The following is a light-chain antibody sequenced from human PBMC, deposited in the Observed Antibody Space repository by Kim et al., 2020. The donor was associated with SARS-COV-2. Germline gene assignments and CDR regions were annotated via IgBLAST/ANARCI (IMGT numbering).Light chain of an antibody. Sequence: SSELTQDPAVSVALGQTVRITCQGDNLRTYYASWYQQKPGQAPVLVIFGKINRPSGIPDRFSGSSSGNTASLTITGAQAEDEADYYCKSRDSSGNLLVFGGGTQLTVL. V-gene: IGLV3-19*01. J-gene: IGLJ2*01. CDR1: NLRTYY. CDR2: GKI. CDR3: KSRDSSGNLLV.